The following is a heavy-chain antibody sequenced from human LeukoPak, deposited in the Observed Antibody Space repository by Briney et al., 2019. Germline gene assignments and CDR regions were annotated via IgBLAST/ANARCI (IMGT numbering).Heavy chain of an antibody. CDR3: AIMHRYYDGSGYWVQ. Sequence: GGSLRLSCAASGYTFSSYAMSWVRQAPGKGLEWVSGISTSGGSTSYADSMKGRFTISRDNPRNTLYIQMNSLRAEDTAVYYCAIMHRYYDGSGYWVQWGQGTLVTVSS. D-gene: IGHD3-22*01. V-gene: IGHV3-23*01. CDR1: GYTFSSYA. CDR2: ISTSGGST. J-gene: IGHJ4*02.